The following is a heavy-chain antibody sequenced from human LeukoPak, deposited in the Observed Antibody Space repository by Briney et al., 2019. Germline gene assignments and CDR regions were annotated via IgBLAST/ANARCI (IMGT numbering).Heavy chain of an antibody. D-gene: IGHD3-3*01. V-gene: IGHV3-30-3*01. J-gene: IGHJ3*02. CDR2: MSYDGSNK. Sequence: GGSLSLSFAASGFTFSSYAMHWVRQAPGKGLEWVAVMSYDGSNKYYADSVKGRFTISRDNSKNTLYLQMNSLRAEDTAVYYCARDRLYYDFWSGYYDAFDIWGQGTMVTVSS. CDR3: ARDRLYYDFWSGYYDAFDI. CDR1: GFTFSSYA.